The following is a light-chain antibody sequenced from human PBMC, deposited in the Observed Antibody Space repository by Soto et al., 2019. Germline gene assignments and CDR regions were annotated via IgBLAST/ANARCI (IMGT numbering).Light chain of an antibody. Sequence: DIVLTQSPDSLALSLGERATINCKSSQSLFYSPRNRSYLAWYQQKPGKVPKLLIYAASTLQSGVPSRFSGSGSGTDFTLTTSSLQPEDVATYYCQKYNSAPLTFGGGTKVDIK. V-gene: IGKV1-27*01. J-gene: IGKJ4*01. CDR1: QSLFYSPRNRSY. CDR2: AAS. CDR3: QKYNSAPLT.